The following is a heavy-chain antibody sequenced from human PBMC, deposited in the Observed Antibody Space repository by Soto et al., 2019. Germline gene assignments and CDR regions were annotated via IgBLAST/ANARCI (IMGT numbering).Heavy chain of an antibody. D-gene: IGHD2-2*02. CDR3: ARILCSSTSCYTFDY. Sequence: VQVVESGGGLVQPGGSLRLSCAASGFTFSSYWMSWVRQAPGKGLEWVANMRQDGSEKYYVDSVKGRFTISRDNAKNSLYLQMNTLRAEDTAVYYCARILCSSTSCYTFDYWGQGTLVTVSS. CDR1: GFTFSSYW. CDR2: MRQDGSEK. V-gene: IGHV3-7*03. J-gene: IGHJ4*02.